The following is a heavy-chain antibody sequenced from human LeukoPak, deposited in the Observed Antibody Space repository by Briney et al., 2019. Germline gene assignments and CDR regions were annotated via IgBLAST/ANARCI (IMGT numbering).Heavy chain of an antibody. Sequence: SETLSLTCAVYGGSFSGYYWSWIRQPPGKELEWIGEINHSGSTNYNPSLKSRVTISVDTSKNQFSLKLSSVTAADTAVYYCAGALIYGYDVFDIWAKGKMFTVSS. CDR2: INHSGST. CDR3: AGALIYGYDVFDI. D-gene: IGHD4-17*01. CDR1: GGSFSGYY. J-gene: IGHJ3*02. V-gene: IGHV4-34*01.